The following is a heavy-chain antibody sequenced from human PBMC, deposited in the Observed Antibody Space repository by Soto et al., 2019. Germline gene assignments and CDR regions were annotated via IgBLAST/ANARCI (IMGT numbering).Heavy chain of an antibody. D-gene: IGHD5-18*01. CDR1: GFTFSSYS. CDR2: ISSSSSYI. V-gene: IGHV3-21*01. Sequence: PGGSLRLSCAASGFTFSSYSMNWVRQAPGKGLEWVSSISSSSSYIYYADSVKGRFTISRDNAKNSLYLQMNSLRAEDTAVYYCARDKADTAMGTTDYWGQGTLVTVSS. CDR3: ARDKADTAMGTTDY. J-gene: IGHJ4*02.